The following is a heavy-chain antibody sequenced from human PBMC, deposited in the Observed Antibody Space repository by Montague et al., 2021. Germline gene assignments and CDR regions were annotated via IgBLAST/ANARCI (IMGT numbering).Heavy chain of an antibody. CDR1: GDSDAIDTAA. J-gene: IGHJ4*02. Sequence: CAISGDSDAIDTAARNSDRHSSEIRRVWQGITYYRSKWYYDYAVSVKSRMTISPDTSKNQFSLQLSSVTPEDRAVYYCARDPRYSLSWSFDYWGQGTLVTVSS. CDR2: TYYRSKWYY. V-gene: IGHV6-1*01. CDR3: ARDPRYSLSWSFDY. D-gene: IGHD6-13*01.